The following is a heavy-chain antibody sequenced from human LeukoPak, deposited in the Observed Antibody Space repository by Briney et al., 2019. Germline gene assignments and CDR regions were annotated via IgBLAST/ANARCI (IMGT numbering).Heavy chain of an antibody. J-gene: IGHJ3*02. CDR2: ISYDGSNK. V-gene: IGHV3-30*18. Sequence: PGRSLRLSCAASGFTFSSYVMHWVRQAPGKGLEWVAVISYDGSNKYYADSVKGRITISRDNSKNTLYLQMNSLRAEDTAVYYCAKESSSGWYQDDAFDIWGQGTMVTVSS. CDR3: AKESSSGWYQDDAFDI. D-gene: IGHD6-19*01. CDR1: GFTFSSYV.